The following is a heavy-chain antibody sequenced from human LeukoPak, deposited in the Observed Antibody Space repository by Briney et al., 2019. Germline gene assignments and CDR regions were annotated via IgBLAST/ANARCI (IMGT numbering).Heavy chain of an antibody. CDR3: ARYDSSFHYYYGMDV. J-gene: IGHJ6*02. Sequence: GASVKVSCKASGYTFTSYGISWVRQAPGQGLEWWGWISAYNGNTNYAQKLQGRVTMITDTSTSTAYMELRSLRSDDTAVYYCARYDSSFHYYYGMDVWGQGTTVTVSS. V-gene: IGHV1-18*01. D-gene: IGHD3-22*01. CDR2: ISAYNGNT. CDR1: GYTFTSYG.